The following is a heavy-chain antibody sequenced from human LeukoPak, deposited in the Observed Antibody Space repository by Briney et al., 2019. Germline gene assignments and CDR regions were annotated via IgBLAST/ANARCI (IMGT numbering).Heavy chain of an antibody. V-gene: IGHV4-38-2*02. CDR3: ARELRYFDWLSTTEFFDY. Sequence: SETLSLTCTVSGYSISSGYYWGWIRQPPGKGLEWIGSIYHSGSTYYNPSLKSRVTISLDTSKNQFFLKLSSVTAADTAVYYCARELRYFDWLSTTEFFDYWGQGTLVTVSS. CDR1: GYSISSGYY. CDR2: IYHSGST. D-gene: IGHD3-9*01. J-gene: IGHJ4*02.